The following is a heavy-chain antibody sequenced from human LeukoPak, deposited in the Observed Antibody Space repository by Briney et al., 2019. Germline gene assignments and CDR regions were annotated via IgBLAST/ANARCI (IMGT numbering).Heavy chain of an antibody. CDR1: GGSFSGYY. D-gene: IGHD3-10*01. V-gene: IGHV4-34*01. Sequence: SETLSLTCAVYGGSFSGYYWSWIRQPPGKGLEWIGEINHSGSTNYNPSLKSRVTISVDTSKNQFSLKLSSVTAADTAVYYCARHGSPYYGSGSYYNRNFDYWGQGTLVTVSS. CDR2: INHSGST. J-gene: IGHJ4*02. CDR3: ARHGSPYYGSGSYYNRNFDY.